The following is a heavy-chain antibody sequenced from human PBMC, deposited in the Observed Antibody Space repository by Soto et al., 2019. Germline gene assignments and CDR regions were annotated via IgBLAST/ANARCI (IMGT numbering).Heavy chain of an antibody. V-gene: IGHV3-23*01. CDR2: ISGGGDTT. CDR1: GFTFNNYA. CDR3: ATGRGGSGSLTPSVDF. D-gene: IGHD3-10*01. J-gene: IGHJ4*02. Sequence: EVQLLESGGGLVQPGWSLRLSCAASGFTFNNYAMTWVRQAPGKGLEWVSAISGGGDTTSYAASVKGRFTVSRDGSKSALDLQMSSLRAEDTALYYCATGRGGSGSLTPSVDFWGQGTLVTVSS.